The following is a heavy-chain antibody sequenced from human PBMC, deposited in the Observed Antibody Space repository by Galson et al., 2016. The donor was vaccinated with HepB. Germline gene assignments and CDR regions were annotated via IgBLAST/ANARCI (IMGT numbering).Heavy chain of an antibody. Sequence: SLRLSCAASGFTFSDSWMSWVRQAPGKGLEWVANIRQDGVETYYVDSVKGRFSVSRDNAESSLFLQMSSLRAEDTAVYYCAVLRFYDWSYDYGGQGSYDFWGQGTLVTVSS. CDR2: IRQDGVET. CDR3: AVLRFYDWSYDYGGQGSYDF. D-gene: IGHD3-9*01. V-gene: IGHV3-7*03. CDR1: GFTFSDSW. J-gene: IGHJ4*02.